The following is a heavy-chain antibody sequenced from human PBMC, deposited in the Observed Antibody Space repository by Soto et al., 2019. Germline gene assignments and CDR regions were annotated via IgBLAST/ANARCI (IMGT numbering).Heavy chain of an antibody. D-gene: IGHD4-4*01. Sequence: QVQLQESGPGLVKPSQTLSLTCTVSGGSISSGGYYWNWIRQHPGKGLEWIGYIYYSGSTYYNPSLKRRVTISVDTSKNPFSPKLSSVTAADTAVYYCARDPGSNSNVWYFDLWGRGPLVTFSS. J-gene: IGHJ2*01. CDR2: IYYSGST. V-gene: IGHV4-31*03. CDR3: ARDPGSNSNVWYFDL. CDR1: GGSISSGGYY.